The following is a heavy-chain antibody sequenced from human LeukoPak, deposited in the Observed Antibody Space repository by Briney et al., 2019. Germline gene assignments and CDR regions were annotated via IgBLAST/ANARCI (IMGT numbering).Heavy chain of an antibody. D-gene: IGHD2-2*01. J-gene: IGHJ6*04. CDR2: ITSDGGST. V-gene: IGHV3-64D*06. CDR3: VKAYCRSTSGYYYYYGIDV. CDR1: GFTFSNYA. Sequence: PGGSLRLSCSASGFTFSNYAMHWVRQAPGKGLECVSAITSDGGSTYYADSVKGRFTISRDNSKNTLYLQMSSLRGEDTAVYYCVKAYCRSTSGYYYYYGIDVWGKGTTLTVSS.